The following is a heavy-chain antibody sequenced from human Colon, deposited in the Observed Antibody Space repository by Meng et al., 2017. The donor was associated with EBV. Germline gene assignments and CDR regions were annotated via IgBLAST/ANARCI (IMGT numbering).Heavy chain of an antibody. D-gene: IGHD2-8*02. J-gene: IGHJ5*02. Sequence: LLQGSGAGLVKPSGTLSLTCAVSGTSISTSNWWSWIRQSPGEGLEWIGAIYHNGQTNYNPSLKSRVSMSVDESKNEFSLNLKSVTAADTAVYYCARDGGVTHIPWGQGVLVTVSS. CDR3: ARDGGVTHIP. CDR2: IYHNGQT. V-gene: IGHV4-4*02. CDR1: GTSISTSNW.